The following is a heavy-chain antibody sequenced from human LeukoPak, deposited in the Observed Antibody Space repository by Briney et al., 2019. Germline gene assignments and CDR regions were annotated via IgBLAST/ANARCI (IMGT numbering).Heavy chain of an antibody. CDR3: ARGPNSNWSGLDF. J-gene: IGHJ4*02. V-gene: IGHV3-74*01. D-gene: IGHD6-6*01. CDR2: ISPTGSTT. CDR1: GFSFSGHW. Sequence: GGSLRLSCTASGFSFSGHWMHWARQLPGKGLVWVSRISPTGSTTSYADSVKGRFTVSRDNAKSTLYLQVNDLRAEDTAVYYCARGPNSNWSGLDFWGQGTLLTVSS.